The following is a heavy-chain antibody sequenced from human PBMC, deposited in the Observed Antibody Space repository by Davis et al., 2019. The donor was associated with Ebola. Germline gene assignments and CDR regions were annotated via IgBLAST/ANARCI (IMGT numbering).Heavy chain of an antibody. D-gene: IGHD3-9*01. CDR3: AKENYDVLTGSLRSYYCMEM. CDR1: GFTVSSNY. CDR2: IYSGGST. J-gene: IGHJ6*03. V-gene: IGHV3-53*01. Sequence: GESLKISCAASGFTVSSNYMSWVRQAPGKGLEWVSVIYSGGSTYYADSVEGRFTISRDNSKNTLYLQMDNLRGEDTALYYCAKENYDVLTGSLRSYYCMEMWGQGTTVTVSS.